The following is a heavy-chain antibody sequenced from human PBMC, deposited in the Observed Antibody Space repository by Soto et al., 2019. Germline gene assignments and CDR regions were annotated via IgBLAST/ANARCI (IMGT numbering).Heavy chain of an antibody. Sequence: ASVKVSCKVSGYTLTELSMHWVRQAPGKGLEWMGGINPNSGGTNNAQKFQGRVTMTRDTSTSTVYMELSALIPDDTAVYYCARSLLDEYSSSWRSAYYGMDVWGQGTTVTVSS. CDR1: GYTLTELS. J-gene: IGHJ6*02. CDR3: ARSLLDEYSSSWRSAYYGMDV. D-gene: IGHD6-13*01. CDR2: INPNSGGT. V-gene: IGHV1-2*02.